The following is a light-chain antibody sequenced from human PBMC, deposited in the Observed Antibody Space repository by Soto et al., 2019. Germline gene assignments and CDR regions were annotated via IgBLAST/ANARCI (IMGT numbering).Light chain of an antibody. Sequence: IVRTQVSATLSGAPGGSGILSCRASQSVDINLAWYQQKPPQAPRLLIYGASTRAIDMPGRFSGRGSGTEFTPTITSLQSEDFAVYYCQQHRNWAPRTFGQGTRLDIK. CDR3: QQHRNWAPRT. CDR2: GAS. CDR1: QSVDIN. V-gene: IGKV3-15*01. J-gene: IGKJ5*01.